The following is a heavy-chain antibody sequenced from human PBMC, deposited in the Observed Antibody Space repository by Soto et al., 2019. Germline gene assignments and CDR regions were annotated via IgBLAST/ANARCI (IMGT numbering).Heavy chain of an antibody. Sequence: EVQLVETGGGMVQPGGSLRLSCAGSKFIVSDHYMNWVRQAPGKGLEWVSVIYSGGSTYYADSVKGRFTISRHNSKNLVYLQMNNLRVDDTAVYYCTGDTRAPGGTSDYGMDVWGRWTTVTVS. V-gene: IGHV3-53*02. D-gene: IGHD1-26*01. CDR2: IYSGGST. CDR3: TGDTRAPGGTSDYGMDV. CDR1: KFIVSDHY. J-gene: IGHJ6*02.